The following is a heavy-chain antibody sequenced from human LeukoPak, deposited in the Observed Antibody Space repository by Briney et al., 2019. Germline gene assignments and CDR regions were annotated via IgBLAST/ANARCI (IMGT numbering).Heavy chain of an antibody. J-gene: IGHJ3*02. V-gene: IGHV3-30-3*01. Sequence: PGGSLRLSCAASGFTFSSYAMHWVRQAPGKGLEWAAVISYDGSNKCYADSVKGRFTISRDNSKNTLYLQMNSLRAEDTAVYYCARDLRVADHDAFDIWGQGTMVTVSS. CDR2: ISYDGSNK. D-gene: IGHD6-19*01. CDR3: ARDLRVADHDAFDI. CDR1: GFTFSSYA.